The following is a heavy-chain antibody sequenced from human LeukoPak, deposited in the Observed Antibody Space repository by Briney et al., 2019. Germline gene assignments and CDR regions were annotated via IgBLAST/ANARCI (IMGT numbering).Heavy chain of an antibody. CDR2: MYYSGST. V-gene: IGHV4-39*01. D-gene: IGHD1-26*01. CDR3: ARLGYSGSYYERAFDI. J-gene: IGHJ3*02. CDR1: GGSISSSGYY. Sequence: SETLSLTCTVSGGSISSSGYYWGWIRQPPGKGLEWIGSMYYSGSTYYNPSLMSRVTIFADTPKNQFSLKLSSMTAADTAVYYCARLGYSGSYYERAFDIWGRGTMVTVSS.